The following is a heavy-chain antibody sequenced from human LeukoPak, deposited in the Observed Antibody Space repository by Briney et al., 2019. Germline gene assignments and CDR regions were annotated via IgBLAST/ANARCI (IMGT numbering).Heavy chain of an antibody. J-gene: IGHJ4*02. Sequence: PGGSLRRSCAASGFIFRDYYMSSVRQAPGKGLEWVSYITSDSSYTNYADSVKGRFTISRDNSKNSLYLQMNSLRAEDMAVYYCTRIKSRRFDSFGQGTLVTVSS. CDR2: ITSDSSYT. V-gene: IGHV3-11*06. CDR3: TRIKSRRFDS. CDR1: GFIFRDYY.